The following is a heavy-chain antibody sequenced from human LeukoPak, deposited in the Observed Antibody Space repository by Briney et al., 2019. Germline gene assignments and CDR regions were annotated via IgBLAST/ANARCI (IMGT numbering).Heavy chain of an antibody. V-gene: IGHV3-23*01. J-gene: IGHJ4*02. D-gene: IGHD6-13*01. CDR3: AKSTGSSSWPFDY. CDR2: ISGSGGST. Sequence: PGGSLRLSCAASGFTFSSYAMSWVRQAPGKGLEWVSAISGSGGSTYYADSVKGRFTISRDNSKNTPYLQMNSLRAEDTAVYYCAKSTGSSSWPFDYWGQGTLVTVSS. CDR1: GFTFSSYA.